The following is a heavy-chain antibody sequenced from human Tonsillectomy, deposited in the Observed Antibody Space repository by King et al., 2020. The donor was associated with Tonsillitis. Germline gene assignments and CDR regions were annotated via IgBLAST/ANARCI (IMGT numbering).Heavy chain of an antibody. Sequence: VQLVESGGGLVKPGGSLRLSCAASGFTFSSYSINWVRQAPGKGLEWVSSISSSSSYIYCAYSVKGRFTISRDNAKNSLYLQMNSLRAEDTAIYYCARDFYDSKGRTGGMDVWGQGTTVTVSS. D-gene: IGHD3-22*01. V-gene: IGHV3-21*01. CDR2: ISSSSSYI. CDR3: ARDFYDSKGRTGGMDV. CDR1: GFTFSSYS. J-gene: IGHJ6*02.